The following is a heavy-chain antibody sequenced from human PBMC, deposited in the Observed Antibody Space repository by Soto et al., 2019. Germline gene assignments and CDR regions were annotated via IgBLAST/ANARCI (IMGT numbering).Heavy chain of an antibody. CDR3: ARGVAVAAVDY. D-gene: IGHD6-19*01. Sequence: GGSLRLSCAASGFTFGNYWMHWVRQAPGKGLVWVSRISDYGRINYADSVKDRFIISRDDARSELYLQLNDLRVEDTAVYYCARGVAVAAVDYWGQGTLVTVYS. J-gene: IGHJ4*02. CDR1: GFTFGNYW. V-gene: IGHV3-74*01. CDR2: ISDYGRI.